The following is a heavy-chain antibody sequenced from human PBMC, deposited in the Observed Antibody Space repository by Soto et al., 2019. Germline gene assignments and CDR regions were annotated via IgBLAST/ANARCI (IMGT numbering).Heavy chain of an antibody. CDR2: ISAYNGNT. D-gene: IGHD3-3*01. V-gene: IGHV1-18*01. CDR3: ARVAIFGVDHDAFDI. J-gene: IGHJ3*02. Sequence: QVQLVQSGAEVKKPGASVKVSCKASGYTFTSYGISWVRQAPGQGLEWMGWISAYNGNTNYAQKLQGRVTMTTDTTTSTGYMELRSLRSDDTAVYYCARVAIFGVDHDAFDIWGQGTMVTVSS. CDR1: GYTFTSYG.